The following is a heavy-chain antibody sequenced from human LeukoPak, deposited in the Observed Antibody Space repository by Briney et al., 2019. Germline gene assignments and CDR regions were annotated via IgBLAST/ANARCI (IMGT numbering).Heavy chain of an antibody. CDR3: ARDHLREPFDY. J-gene: IGHJ4*02. V-gene: IGHV3-21*01. CDR1: GFTFSSYS. Sequence: GGSLRLSCAASGFTFSSYSMNWVRQAPGKGLEWVSSISSSSSYIYYADSVEGRFTISRDNAKNSLYLQMSSLRAEDTAVYYCARDHLREPFDYWGQGTLVTVSS. CDR2: ISSSSSYI.